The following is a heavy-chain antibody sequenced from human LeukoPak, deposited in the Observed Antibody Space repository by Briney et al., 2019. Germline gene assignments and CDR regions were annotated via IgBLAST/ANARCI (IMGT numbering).Heavy chain of an antibody. CDR3: ARGSTIAEFDY. CDR1: GGTFNNYA. Sequence: ASVKVSCKASGGTFNNYAFTWVRQAPGHGLEWMGGIIPIFGTANYAQKFQGRVTITTDESTSTAYMELSSLRSEDTAVYYCARGSTIAEFDYWGQGTLVTVSS. V-gene: IGHV1-69*05. J-gene: IGHJ4*02. CDR2: IIPIFGTA. D-gene: IGHD6-13*01.